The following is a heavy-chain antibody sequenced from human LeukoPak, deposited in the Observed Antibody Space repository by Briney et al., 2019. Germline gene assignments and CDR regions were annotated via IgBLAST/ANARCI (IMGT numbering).Heavy chain of an antibody. Sequence: SETLSLTCTVSGGSVTSGSYYWSWIRQPPGKGLEWIGYIYYSGSTNYNPSLKSRVTMSVDTSGNQFSLILSSLTAADTAVYYCARAGGHTYFDLWGRGTLLTVSS. D-gene: IGHD2-2*02. CDR1: GGSVTSGSYY. V-gene: IGHV4-61*01. CDR3: ARAGGHTYFDL. J-gene: IGHJ2*01. CDR2: IYYSGST.